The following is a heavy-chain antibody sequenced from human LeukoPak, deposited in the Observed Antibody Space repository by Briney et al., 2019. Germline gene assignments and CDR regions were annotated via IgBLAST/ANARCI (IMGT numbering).Heavy chain of an antibody. CDR3: ARDGSYYTY. D-gene: IGHD1-26*01. CDR2: IYHSGST. V-gene: IGHV4-30-2*01. CDR1: GGSISSGGYS. J-gene: IGHJ4*02. Sequence: SQTLSLTCAVSGGSISSGGYSWSWIRQPPGKGLEWIGYIYHSGSTYYNPSLKSRVTISVDTSKNQFSLKLSSMTAADAAVYYCARDGSYYTYWGQGTLVTVSS.